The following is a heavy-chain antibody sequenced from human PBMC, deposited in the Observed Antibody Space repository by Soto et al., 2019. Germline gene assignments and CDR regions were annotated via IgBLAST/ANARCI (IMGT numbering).Heavy chain of an antibody. CDR2: INPNSGGT. D-gene: IGHD2-2*01. Sequence: ASVKVSCKASGYTFTGYYMHWVRQAPGQGLEWMGWINPNSGGTNYAQKFQGWVTMTRDTSISTAYMELSRLRSDDTAVYYCARGEDPYCSSTSCYYYGMDVWGQGTTVTVSS. J-gene: IGHJ6*02. CDR3: ARGEDPYCSSTSCYYYGMDV. CDR1: GYTFTGYY. V-gene: IGHV1-2*04.